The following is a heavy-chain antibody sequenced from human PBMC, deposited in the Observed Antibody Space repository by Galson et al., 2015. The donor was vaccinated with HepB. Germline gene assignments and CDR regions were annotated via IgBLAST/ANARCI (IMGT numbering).Heavy chain of an antibody. J-gene: IGHJ6*02. CDR3: AKDLTERYQLLGFSYYGMDV. Sequence: SLRLSCAASGFTFSTYGMHWVRQAPGKGLEWVAFIRYDGTNEYYADSVRGRFTISSDISKNSLFLQMNSLRAEDTAVYYCAKDLTERYQLLGFSYYGMDVWGQGTTVTVSS. CDR1: GFTFSTYG. D-gene: IGHD2-2*01. V-gene: IGHV3-30*02. CDR2: IRYDGTNE.